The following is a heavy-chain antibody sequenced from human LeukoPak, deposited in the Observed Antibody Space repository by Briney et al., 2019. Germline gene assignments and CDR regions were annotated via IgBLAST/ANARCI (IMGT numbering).Heavy chain of an antibody. Sequence: PGGSLRLSCAASGFSFSSYWMSWVRQAPGKGLEWVANIKEDGSEKHYVDSVKGRFTISRDNAKNSLYLQMNSLRAEDTAVYYCGSPDRYTIFWGQGTLVTVSS. J-gene: IGHJ4*02. CDR1: GFSFSSYW. CDR2: IKEDGSEK. D-gene: IGHD3-9*01. CDR3: GSPDRYTIF. V-gene: IGHV3-7*01.